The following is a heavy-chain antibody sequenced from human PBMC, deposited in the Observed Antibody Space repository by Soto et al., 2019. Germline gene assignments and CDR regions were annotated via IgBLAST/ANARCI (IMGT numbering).Heavy chain of an antibody. Sequence: GGSLRLSCAASGFTFSSYSMNWVRQAPGKGLEWVSSISSSSSYIYYADSVKGRFTISRDNAKNSLYLQMNSLRAEDTAVYYCARVPIHSSSSAFDIWGQGTMVTVSS. CDR1: GFTFSSYS. J-gene: IGHJ3*02. V-gene: IGHV3-21*01. CDR2: ISSSSSYI. D-gene: IGHD6-6*01. CDR3: ARVPIHSSSSAFDI.